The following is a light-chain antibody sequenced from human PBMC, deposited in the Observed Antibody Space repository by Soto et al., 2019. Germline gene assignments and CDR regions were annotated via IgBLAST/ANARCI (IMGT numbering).Light chain of an antibody. J-gene: IGLJ3*02. V-gene: IGLV2-8*01. CDR1: SSDAGGYNY. CDR2: EVS. CDR3: SSYAGSNNGV. Sequence: QSVLTQPPSASGSPGQSVTISCTGTSSDAGGYNYVSWYQQHPGKAPKLMIYEVSKRPSGVPDRFSGSKSGNTASLTVSGLQAEDEADYYCSSYAGSNNGVFGGGTKLTVL.